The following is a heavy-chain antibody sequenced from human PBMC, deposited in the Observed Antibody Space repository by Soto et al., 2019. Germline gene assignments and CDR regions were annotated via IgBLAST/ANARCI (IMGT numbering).Heavy chain of an antibody. CDR2: IKSKSDGGAA. CDR3: TSEMRHSSGWYGAFDI. D-gene: IGHD6-19*01. J-gene: IGHJ3*02. V-gene: IGHV3-15*01. CDR1: GFTFTNAW. Sequence: GSLRLSGTTSGFTFTNAWMDWVRQAPGKGLEWVGRIKSKSDGGAADYPAPVKDRFIISRDDSKNTLYLQIYSLKTEDTAVYYCTSEMRHSSGWYGAFDIWGQGTMVTVSS.